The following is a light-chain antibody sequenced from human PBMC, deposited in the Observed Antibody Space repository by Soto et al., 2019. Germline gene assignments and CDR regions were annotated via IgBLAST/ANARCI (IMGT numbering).Light chain of an antibody. CDR3: QKYNSAPLT. Sequence: GDRVTITCRASQGISNHLAWYQQKPGKVPKLLIYAASTLQSGVPSRFSGSGSGTDFTLTISSLQPEDVATYYCQKYNSAPLTFGPGTKVDIK. CDR1: QGISNH. V-gene: IGKV1-27*01. J-gene: IGKJ3*01. CDR2: AAS.